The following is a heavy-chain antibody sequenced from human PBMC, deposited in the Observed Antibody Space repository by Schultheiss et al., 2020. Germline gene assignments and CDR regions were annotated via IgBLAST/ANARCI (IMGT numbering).Heavy chain of an antibody. CDR2: IKQDGSEK. D-gene: IGHD4-23*01. V-gene: IGHV3-7*01. CDR1: GFTVSSNY. Sequence: GGSLRLSCAASGFTVSSNYMSWVRQAPGKGLEWVANIKQDGSEKYYVDSVKGRFTISRDNAKNSLYLQMNSLRAEDTAVYYCARDLGYGGNSVSFDYWGQGTLVTVSS. CDR3: ARDLGYGGNSVSFDY. J-gene: IGHJ4*02.